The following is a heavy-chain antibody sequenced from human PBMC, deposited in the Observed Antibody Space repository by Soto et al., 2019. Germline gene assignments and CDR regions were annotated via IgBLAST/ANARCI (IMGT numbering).Heavy chain of an antibody. CDR2: IDPSDSYT. Sequence: GESLKISCKGSGYSFTSYWISWVRQMPGKGLEWMGRIDPSDSYTNYSPSFQGHVTISADKSISTAYLQWSSLKASDTAMYYCARAFWGPHAYYGMDVWGQGTTVTVSS. CDR3: ARAFWGPHAYYGMDV. CDR1: GYSFTSYW. V-gene: IGHV5-10-1*01. J-gene: IGHJ6*02. D-gene: IGHD3-16*01.